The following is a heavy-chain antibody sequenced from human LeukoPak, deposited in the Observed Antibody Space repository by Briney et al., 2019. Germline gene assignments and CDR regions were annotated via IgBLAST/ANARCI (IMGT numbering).Heavy chain of an antibody. V-gene: IGHV3-30*04. J-gene: IGHJ4*02. Sequence: GGSLRLSCAASGFTFSSYAMHWVRQAPGKGLEWVAVISYDGSNKYYADSVKGRFTISRDNSKNTLYLQMNSLRAEDTAVYYCARHITIFGGFDYWGQGTLVTVSS. CDR3: ARHITIFGGFDY. CDR1: GFTFSSYA. D-gene: IGHD3-3*01. CDR2: ISYDGSNK.